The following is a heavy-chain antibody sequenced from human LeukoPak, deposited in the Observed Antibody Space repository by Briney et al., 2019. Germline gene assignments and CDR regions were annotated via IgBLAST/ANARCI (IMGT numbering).Heavy chain of an antibody. D-gene: IGHD3-10*02. J-gene: IGHJ4*02. CDR3: ARGWDGLFD. V-gene: IGHV4-34*01. Sequence: SETLSLTCAVYGGSFSGYYWSWIRQPPGKGLEWIGEINHSGSTNYNPSLKSRVTISVDTSKNQFSLKLSSVTAADTAMYYCARGWDGLFDWGQGTLVTVSS. CDR1: GGSFSGYY. CDR2: INHSGST.